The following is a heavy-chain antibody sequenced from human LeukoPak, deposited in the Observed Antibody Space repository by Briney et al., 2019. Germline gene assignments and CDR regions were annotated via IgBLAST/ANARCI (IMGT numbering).Heavy chain of an antibody. Sequence: SETLSLTCTFSCGSISSYYWGWIRQPAGKVLEWIGRIYTSGSTNYNPSLKSRVTISVDTSKNQFSLKLRYVTAADTAVYYCARGMDSSGYYALEYWGQGTLVTVSS. V-gene: IGHV4-4*07. J-gene: IGHJ4*02. CDR1: CGSISSYY. CDR2: IYTSGST. CDR3: ARGMDSSGYYALEY. D-gene: IGHD3-22*01.